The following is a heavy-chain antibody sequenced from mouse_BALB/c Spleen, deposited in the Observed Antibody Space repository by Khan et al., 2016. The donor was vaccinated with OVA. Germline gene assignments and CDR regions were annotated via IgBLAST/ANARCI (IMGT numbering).Heavy chain of an antibody. CDR1: GYSITSDYA. J-gene: IGHJ2*01. D-gene: IGHD1-1*01. CDR2: ISYSGKT. V-gene: IGHV3-2*02. Sequence: EVQLQESGPGLVKPSQSLSLICTVTGYSITSDYAWNWIRQFPGNKLEWMGFISYSGKTKYNPSLKSRTSITRDTSKNQFFLQLNSVTTEDTATYYCARVYGGDFDYWGQGTTLTVSS. CDR3: ARVYGGDFDY.